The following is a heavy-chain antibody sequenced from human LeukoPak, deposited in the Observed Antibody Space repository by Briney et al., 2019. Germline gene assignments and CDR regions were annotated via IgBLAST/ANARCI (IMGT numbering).Heavy chain of an antibody. J-gene: IGHJ4*02. CDR1: GFTFGDYA. CDR2: VRSKTYGGTT. Sequence: GGSLRLSCTASGFTFGDYAMSWFRQAPGKGLEWVGFVRSKTYGGTTGYAASVKDTFTISRDDSKSVVYLQMNSLKTEDTAFYYCTRGVGQKLIPPDYWGQGTLVTVSS. V-gene: IGHV3-49*03. D-gene: IGHD6-13*01. CDR3: TRGVGQKLIPPDY.